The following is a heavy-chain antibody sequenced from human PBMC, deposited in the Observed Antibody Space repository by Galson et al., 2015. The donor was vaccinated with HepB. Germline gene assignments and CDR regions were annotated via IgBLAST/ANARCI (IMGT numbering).Heavy chain of an antibody. CDR1: GYTYTSYA. CDR2: INTNTGNP. CDR3: ARDLSQITMVRGDPYYYYYGMDV. Sequence: SVKVSCKASGYTYTSYAMNWVRQAPGQGLEWMGWINTNTGNPTYAQGFTGRFVFSLDTSVSTAYLQISSLKAEDTAVYYCARDLSQITMVRGDPYYYYYGMDVWGQGTTVTVSS. J-gene: IGHJ6*02. V-gene: IGHV7-4-1*02. D-gene: IGHD3-10*01.